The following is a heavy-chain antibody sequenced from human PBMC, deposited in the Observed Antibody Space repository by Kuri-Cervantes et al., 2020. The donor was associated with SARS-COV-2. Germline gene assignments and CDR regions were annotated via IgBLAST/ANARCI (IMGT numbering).Heavy chain of an antibody. V-gene: IGHV3-66*01. Sequence: GGSLRLSCAASGFTVSSNYMSWVRQAPGKGLEWVSVIYSSGSTNYADSVKGRFTISRDNAKNSLYLQMNSLRAEDTAVYYCARNEWELFSGYYFDYWGQGTLVTVSS. CDR1: GFTVSSNY. CDR2: IYSSGST. D-gene: IGHD1-26*01. J-gene: IGHJ4*02. CDR3: ARNEWELFSGYYFDY.